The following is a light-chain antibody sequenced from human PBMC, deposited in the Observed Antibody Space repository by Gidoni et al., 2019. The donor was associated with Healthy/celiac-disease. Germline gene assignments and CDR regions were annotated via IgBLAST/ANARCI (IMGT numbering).Light chain of an antibody. J-gene: IGKJ4*01. CDR1: QSVSSY. Sequence: EIVLTQSPATLSLSPGERATLSCRASQSVSSYLAWYQQKPGQAPRLLIYDASNRATGSPARFSGSGSGTDFTLTISSLEPEDFAVYYCQQRSNWPPLFTFGGGTKVEIK. CDR2: DAS. CDR3: QQRSNWPPLFT. V-gene: IGKV3-11*01.